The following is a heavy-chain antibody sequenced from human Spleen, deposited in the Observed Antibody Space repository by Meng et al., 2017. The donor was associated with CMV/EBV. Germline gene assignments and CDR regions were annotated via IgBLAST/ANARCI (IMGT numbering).Heavy chain of an antibody. CDR3: ARDRNGDYDY. J-gene: IGHJ4*02. Sequence: SCKAYGNDFTSYYMHWVRQAPGQGLEWMGIINPSGGSTSYAQKFQGRVTMTRDTSTRTVYMELSSLRSEDTAVYYCARDRNGDYDYWGQGTLVTVSS. V-gene: IGHV1-46*01. D-gene: IGHD4-17*01. CDR1: GNDFTSYY. CDR2: INPSGGST.